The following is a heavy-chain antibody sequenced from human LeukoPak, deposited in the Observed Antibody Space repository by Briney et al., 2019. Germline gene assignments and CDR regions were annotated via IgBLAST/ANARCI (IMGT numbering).Heavy chain of an antibody. Sequence: GGSLRLSCAASGFTFSNYAMNWVRQAPGKGLEWVSGISHSDGSTYYADSVKGRFTISRDNSKSTLYLQMNTLRAEDTAAYYCAKGKAVPADDAFDIWGQGTTVTVSS. CDR1: GFTFSNYA. D-gene: IGHD2-2*01. V-gene: IGHV3-23*01. CDR2: ISHSDGST. J-gene: IGHJ3*02. CDR3: AKGKAVPADDAFDI.